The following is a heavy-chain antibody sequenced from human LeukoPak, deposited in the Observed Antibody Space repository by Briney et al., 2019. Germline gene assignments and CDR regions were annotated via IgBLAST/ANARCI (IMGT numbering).Heavy chain of an antibody. CDR2: IYPGDSDT. V-gene: IGHV5-51*01. D-gene: IGHD3-22*01. Sequence: GESLKISCKGSGYSFSSYWIGWVRQMPGKGLEWMGIIYPGDSDTRYSPSFQGQVTISADKSVSTAYLQWSILKASDTAMYYCARPNITSYYDSRGYDAFDVWGQGTMVTVSS. J-gene: IGHJ3*01. CDR3: ARPNITSYYDSRGYDAFDV. CDR1: GYSFSSYW.